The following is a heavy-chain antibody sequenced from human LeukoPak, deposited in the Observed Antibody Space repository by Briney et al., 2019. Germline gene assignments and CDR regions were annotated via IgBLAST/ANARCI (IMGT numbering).Heavy chain of an antibody. J-gene: IGHJ4*02. CDR1: GFTFSSYV. D-gene: IGHD6-13*01. CDR3: AKDRAYSSSWYYFDH. Sequence: GGSLRLSCAASGFTFSSYVMSWVRQAPGKGLEWVSGISGSGGSTHYAESVKGRFTISRDNSKNTLYLQMNSLRAEDTAVFYCAKDRAYSSSWYYFDHWGQGTLVTVSS. CDR2: ISGSGGST. V-gene: IGHV3-23*01.